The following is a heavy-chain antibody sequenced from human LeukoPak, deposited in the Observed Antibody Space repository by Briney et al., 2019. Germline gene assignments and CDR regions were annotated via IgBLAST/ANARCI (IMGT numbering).Heavy chain of an antibody. CDR3: ARAKCTSSCNFYFYYHMDV. V-gene: IGHV3-48*03. Sequence: GGSLRLSCAASGFTFSSYEMNWVRQAPGKGLEWVSYISSSGSTIYYADSVKGRFTISRDNAKNSLYLQMNSLRAEDTAFYYCARAKCTSSCNFYFYYHMDVWGKGTTVTVSS. CDR1: GFTFSSYE. D-gene: IGHD2-2*01. J-gene: IGHJ6*03. CDR2: ISSSGSTI.